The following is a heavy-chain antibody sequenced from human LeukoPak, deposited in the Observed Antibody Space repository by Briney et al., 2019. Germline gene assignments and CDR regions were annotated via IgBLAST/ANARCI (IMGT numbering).Heavy chain of an antibody. Sequence: GGSLLLSCAAFGFTVNNNYMTWVRQAPGKGLEWVSVLYSNNITYYADSVKGRFTISRDSSKNTLYLQMNSLRAEDTAVYYCARGITMMIVAPGYWGQGTLVTVSS. V-gene: IGHV3-53*01. CDR3: ARGITMMIVAPGY. CDR1: GFTVNNNY. J-gene: IGHJ4*02. CDR2: LYSNNIT. D-gene: IGHD3-22*01.